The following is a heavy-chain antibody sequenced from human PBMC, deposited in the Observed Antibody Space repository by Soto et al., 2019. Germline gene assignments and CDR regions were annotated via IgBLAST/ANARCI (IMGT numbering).Heavy chain of an antibody. V-gene: IGHV3-48*01. CDR1: GFTFSSYS. D-gene: IGHD2-21*02. CDR2: ISSSSSTI. Sequence: EVQLVESGGGLVQPGGSLRLSCAASGFTFSSYSMNWVRQAPGKGLEWVSYISSSSSTIYYADSVKGRFTISRDNAKSSLYRQMNGVRPEDTVVYYWGRVLKGDPREYSQHGGRGTLAPFS. CDR3: GRVLKGDPREYSQH. J-gene: IGHJ1*01.